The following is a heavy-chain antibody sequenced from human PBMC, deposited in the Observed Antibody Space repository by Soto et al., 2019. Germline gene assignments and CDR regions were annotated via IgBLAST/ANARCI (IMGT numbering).Heavy chain of an antibody. CDR1: GATFSSSA. J-gene: IGHJ6*02. CDR2: IIPIFGTA. Sequence: SVNVYCKASGATFSSSAISWVRQAPGQGLEWMGGIIPIFGTANYAQKFQGRVTITADESTSTAYMELSSLRSEDTAVYYCARVPPLYDRGSSYYCMDVWGQGTTVT. D-gene: IGHD3-22*01. V-gene: IGHV1-69*13. CDR3: ARVPPLYDRGSSYYCMDV.